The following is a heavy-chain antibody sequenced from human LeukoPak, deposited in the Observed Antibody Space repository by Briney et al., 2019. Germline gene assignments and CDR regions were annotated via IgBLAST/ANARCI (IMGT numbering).Heavy chain of an antibody. CDR2: ISSSSSTI. CDR1: GFTFSSYS. Sequence: PGGSLRLSCAASGFTFSSYSMNWVRQAPGKGLERVSYISSSSSTIYYADSVKGRFTISRDNAKNSLYLQMNSLRAEDTAVYYCARVVVAAAGWGDFDYWGQGTLVTVSS. D-gene: IGHD6-13*01. CDR3: ARVVVAAAGWGDFDY. J-gene: IGHJ4*02. V-gene: IGHV3-48*01.